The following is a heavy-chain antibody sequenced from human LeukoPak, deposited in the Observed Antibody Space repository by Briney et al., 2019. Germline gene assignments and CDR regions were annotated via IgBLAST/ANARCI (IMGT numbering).Heavy chain of an antibody. V-gene: IGHV4-38-2*02. CDR3: ARVEEGYGSGRRENYYYYYMDV. CDR1: GYSISSGYY. CDR2: IYHSGST. D-gene: IGHD3-10*01. Sequence: KTSETLSLTCTVSGYSISSGYYWGWIRQPPGKGLEWIGSIYHSGSTYYNPSLKSRVTISVDTSKNQFSLKLSSVTAADTAVYYCARVEEGYGSGRRENYYYYYMDVWGKGTTVTISS. J-gene: IGHJ6*03.